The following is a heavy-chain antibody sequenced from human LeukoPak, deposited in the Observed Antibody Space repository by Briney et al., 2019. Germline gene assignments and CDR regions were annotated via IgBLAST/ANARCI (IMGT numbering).Heavy chain of an antibody. V-gene: IGHV3-48*01. CDR1: GFPLSSYS. D-gene: IGHD2-15*01. J-gene: IGHJ4*02. Sequence: GGSLRLSCAASGFPLSSYSINWVRQAPGKGLEWVSYISSSGSAIYYVDSVKGRFTVSRDNAKNSLFLQMNSPRAEDTAVYYCVRVKGSYFDYWDQGALVTVSS. CDR2: ISSSGSAI. CDR3: VRVKGSYFDY.